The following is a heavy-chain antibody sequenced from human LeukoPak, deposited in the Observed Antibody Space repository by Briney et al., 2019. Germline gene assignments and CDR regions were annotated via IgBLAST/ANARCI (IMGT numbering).Heavy chain of an antibody. V-gene: IGHV1-18*01. CDR3: ASEGGNGSGSYYLYY. Sequence: ASVKVSCKASGYTFTSYGISWVRQAPGQGLEWMGWISAYNGNTNYAQKLQCRVTMTTDTSTSTAYMELRSLRSDDTAVYYCASEGGNGSGSYYLYYWGQGTLVTVSS. D-gene: IGHD3-10*01. J-gene: IGHJ4*02. CDR1: GYTFTSYG. CDR2: ISAYNGNT.